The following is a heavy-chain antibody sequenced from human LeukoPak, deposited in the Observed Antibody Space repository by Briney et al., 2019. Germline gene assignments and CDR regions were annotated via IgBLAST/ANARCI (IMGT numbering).Heavy chain of an antibody. CDR2: XXRVSTYI. CDR3: TRDRNDYGDPDAFDI. D-gene: IGHD4-17*01. CDR1: GFTFSDFA. V-gene: IGHV3-21*01. J-gene: IGHJ3*02. Sequence: PGGSLRLSCAASGFTFSDFAMKWVRQAPGKGLEXVXXXXRVSTYIYYAESVQARFTISRDNHKDLLYFQLNSLRGDDTGIYYCTRDRNDYGDPDAFDIWGQGTVVTVSS.